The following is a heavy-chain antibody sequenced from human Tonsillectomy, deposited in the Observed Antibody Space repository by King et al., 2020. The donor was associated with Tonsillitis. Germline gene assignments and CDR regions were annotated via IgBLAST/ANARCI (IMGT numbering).Heavy chain of an antibody. D-gene: IGHD3-9*01. CDR3: ASYRCYILSAHPLSPIDY. CDR1: GFTFSDYA. Sequence: VQLVESGGDLVKPGGSLRLSCAASGFTFSDYAMNWVRQAPGKGLEWVSSISSSSSYIYYADSMKGRFSISRDNAKNSLYLQMNSLRVEDTAVYYCASYRCYILSAHPLSPIDYWRQGTVVPVSS. CDR2: ISSSSSYI. V-gene: IGHV3-21*01. J-gene: IGHJ4*02.